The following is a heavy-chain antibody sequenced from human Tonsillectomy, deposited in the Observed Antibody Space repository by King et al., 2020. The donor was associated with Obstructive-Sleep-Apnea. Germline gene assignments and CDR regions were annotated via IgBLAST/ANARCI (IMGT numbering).Heavy chain of an antibody. Sequence: QLVQSGAEVKKPGASLKISCKGSGYSFTSYWIGWVRQMPGKGLEWMGIIYPGDSDTRYSPSFQGQVTISADKSISTAYLQWSSLKASDTAMYYCARRVGSTYQSDAFDIWGQGTMVTVSS. J-gene: IGHJ3*02. CDR1: GYSFTSYW. V-gene: IGHV5-51*01. CDR2: IYPGDSDT. CDR3: ARRVGSTYQSDAFDI. D-gene: IGHD2-2*01.